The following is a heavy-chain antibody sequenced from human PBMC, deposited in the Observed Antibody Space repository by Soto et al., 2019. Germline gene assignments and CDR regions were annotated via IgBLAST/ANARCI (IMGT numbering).Heavy chain of an antibody. CDR3: AKNQGVELVPLATVDWFDP. CDR1: GLTFSIYS. J-gene: IGHJ5*02. V-gene: IGHV3-48*01. Sequence: GGSLRLSCAASGLTFSIYSMNWVRQAPGKGLEWVSYISSSSTTLYYADSVKGRFTISRDNSKSTVYLELNNLSAEDTAVYHCAKNQGVELVPLATVDWFDPWGQGSVVTVSS. CDR2: ISSSSTTL. D-gene: IGHD1-26*01.